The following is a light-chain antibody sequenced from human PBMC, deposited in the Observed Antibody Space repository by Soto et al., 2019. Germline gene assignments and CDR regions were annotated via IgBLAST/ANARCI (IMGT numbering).Light chain of an antibody. CDR1: QSVSSY. J-gene: IGKJ1*01. Sequence: EIVLTQSPATLSLSPLEIATVSFRASQSVSSYLAWYQQKPGQAPRLLIYDASNRATGIPARFSGSGSGTDFTLTISSLEPEDFAVYYCQQSSNWWTFGQGTKVDIK. CDR3: QQSSNWWT. CDR2: DAS. V-gene: IGKV3-11*01.